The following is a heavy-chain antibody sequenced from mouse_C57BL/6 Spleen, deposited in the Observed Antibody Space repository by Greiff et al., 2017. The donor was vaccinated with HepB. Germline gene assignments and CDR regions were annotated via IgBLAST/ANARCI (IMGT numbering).Heavy chain of an antibody. CDR3: TEGAQATYAMDY. Sequence: DVKLQESGAELVRPGASVKLSCTASGFNIKDDYMHWVKQRPEQGLEWIGWIDPENGDTEYASKFQGKATITADTSSNTAYLQLSSLTSEDTAVYYCTEGAQATYAMDYWGQGTSVTVSS. D-gene: IGHD3-2*02. CDR1: GFNIKDDY. CDR2: IDPENGDT. J-gene: IGHJ4*01. V-gene: IGHV14-4*01.